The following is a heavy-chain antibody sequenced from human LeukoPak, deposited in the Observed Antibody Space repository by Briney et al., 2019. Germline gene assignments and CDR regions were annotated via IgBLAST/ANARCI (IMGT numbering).Heavy chain of an antibody. CDR1: GFTFSSYS. CDR3: AREGYGDLYYFDY. Sequence: GGSLRLSCAASGFTFSSYSMNWVRQAPGKGLEWVSGISGSGASTYYADSVKGRFTISRDNSKNTLYLQMNSLRAEDTAVYYCAREGYGDLYYFDYWGQGTLVTVSS. J-gene: IGHJ4*02. V-gene: IGHV3-23*01. CDR2: ISGSGAST. D-gene: IGHD4-17*01.